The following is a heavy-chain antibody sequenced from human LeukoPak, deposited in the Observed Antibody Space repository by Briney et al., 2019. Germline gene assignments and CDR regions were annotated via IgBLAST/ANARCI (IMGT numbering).Heavy chain of an antibody. Sequence: GGSLRPSCAASGFIFASYARHGVRQAPGKGLEWVAVISYDGSNKYYADSVKGRFTISKDTSKNTLYLQMSSMRAEDTAIYYCAKRGSKWDLDNWGQGALVTVSS. J-gene: IGHJ4*02. CDR2: ISYDGSNK. V-gene: IGHV3-30*18. CDR3: AKRGSKWDLDN. CDR1: GFIFASYA. D-gene: IGHD1-26*01.